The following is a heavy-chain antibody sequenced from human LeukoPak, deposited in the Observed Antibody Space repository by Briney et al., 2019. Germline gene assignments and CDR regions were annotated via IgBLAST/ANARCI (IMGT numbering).Heavy chain of an antibody. Sequence: PSETLSLSCTDSRGSISSSSYYWGWIRQPPGKGLEWIGSTYYSGSTFYNPSLKSRFTISVDTSKNQFSLKLSSVTAADTAVYYCARPVSSRAHFDPGGQGTLVTVSS. J-gene: IGHJ5*02. CDR2: TYYSGST. CDR3: ARPVSSRAHFDP. D-gene: IGHD6-13*01. V-gene: IGHV4-39*01. CDR1: RGSISSSSYY.